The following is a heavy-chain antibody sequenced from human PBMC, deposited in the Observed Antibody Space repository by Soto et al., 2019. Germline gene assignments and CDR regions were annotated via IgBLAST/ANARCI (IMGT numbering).Heavy chain of an antibody. V-gene: IGHV3-21*01. D-gene: IGHD2-15*01. CDR3: ANLSGGSSHFDY. CDR2: ISSSSSYI. Sequence: GGSLRLSCAASGFTFSSYSMNWVRQAPGKGLEWVSSISSSSSYIYYADSVKGRFTISRDNAKNSLYLQMNSLRAEDTAVYYCANLSGGSSHFDYWGQGTLVTVSS. CDR1: GFTFSSYS. J-gene: IGHJ4*02.